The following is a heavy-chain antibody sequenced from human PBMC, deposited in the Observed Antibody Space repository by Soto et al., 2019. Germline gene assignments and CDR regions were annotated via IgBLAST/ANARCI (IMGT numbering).Heavy chain of an antibody. CDR3: ARRGDRRIVRV. Sequence: QVQLQQWGAGLLKPSETLSLTCAVYGGSFSGYYWSWIRQPPGKGLEWIGEINHSGSTNYNPSLTSLVTISVDTSKNPFSLKLSSVTAADTAVYYRARRGDRRIVRVWGQGTLVTVSS. CDR1: GGSFSGYY. CDR2: INHSGST. D-gene: IGHD3-22*01. V-gene: IGHV4-34*01. J-gene: IGHJ4*02.